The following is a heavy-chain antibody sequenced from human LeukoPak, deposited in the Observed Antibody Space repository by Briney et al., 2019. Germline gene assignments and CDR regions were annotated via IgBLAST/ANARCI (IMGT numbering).Heavy chain of an antibody. J-gene: IGHJ5*02. CDR2: TYYRSKWYN. Sequence: SQTLSLTCAISGDSVSSKSAAWNWIRQSPPRGLEWLGRTYYRSKWYNDYAVSVESRITINPDTSKNQFSLQLNSVTPEDTAVYYCARGSQSSRWFDPWGQGTLVTVSS. CDR3: ARGSQSSRWFDP. V-gene: IGHV6-1*01. CDR1: GDSVSSKSAA. D-gene: IGHD6-6*01.